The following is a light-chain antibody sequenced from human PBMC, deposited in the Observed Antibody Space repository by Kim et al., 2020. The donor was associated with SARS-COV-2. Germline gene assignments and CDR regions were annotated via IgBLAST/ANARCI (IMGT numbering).Light chain of an antibody. J-gene: IGLJ2*01. CDR2: YDN. CDR1: KLGDKH. V-gene: IGLV3-1*01. Sequence: SYELTQPPSVSVSPGQTASITCSGDKLGDKHACWYQKKPGQSPVLVIYYDNKRPSGIRERFSGSTSGNTATLTISGTQAMDEADYYCQAWDSGTVVFGVG. CDR3: QAWDSGTVV.